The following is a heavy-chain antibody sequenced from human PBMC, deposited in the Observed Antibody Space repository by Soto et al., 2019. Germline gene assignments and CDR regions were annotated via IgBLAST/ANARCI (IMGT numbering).Heavy chain of an antibody. CDR2: ISAYNGNT. Sequence: ASVKVSCKASGYTFTSYGISWVRQAPGQGLEWMGWISAYNGNTNYAQKLQGRVTMTTGTSTSTAYMELRSLRSDDTAVYYCARDSKQLAPFDYWGQGNLVTVSS. V-gene: IGHV1-18*01. D-gene: IGHD3-3*02. J-gene: IGHJ4*02. CDR1: GYTFTSYG. CDR3: ARDSKQLAPFDY.